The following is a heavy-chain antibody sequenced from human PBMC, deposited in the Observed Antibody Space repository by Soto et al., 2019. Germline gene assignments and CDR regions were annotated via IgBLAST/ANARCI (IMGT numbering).Heavy chain of an antibody. J-gene: IGHJ4*01. Sequence: ASVKVSCKTSGYNFTNFDINWVRQAPGRGLVWMGWMNPSSGETGSAQNFQGRGTMTRDISTRTFFMQLTSLRSEDTAIYYCARLAEYCNGIKCYSNFDFWGRGTQVTVSS. D-gene: IGHD2-15*01. V-gene: IGHV1-8*01. CDR2: MNPSSGET. CDR3: ARLAEYCNGIKCYSNFDF. CDR1: GYNFTNFD.